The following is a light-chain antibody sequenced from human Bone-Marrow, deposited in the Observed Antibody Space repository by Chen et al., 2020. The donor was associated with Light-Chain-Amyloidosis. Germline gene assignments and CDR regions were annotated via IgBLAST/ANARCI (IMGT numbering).Light chain of an antibody. CDR2: GSS. V-gene: IGKV3-20*01. Sequence: EIVLTQSPGTLSLSPGEGANLSCRASQTISSNYLTWYQQKFGQAPRLLIYGSSSRATGIPDRFTGSGSRTDCTRTSNRLEPEDFTMYCCRQCGTSPLTFGGGTKMEI. CDR3: RQCGTSPLT. CDR1: QTISSNY. J-gene: IGKJ4*01.